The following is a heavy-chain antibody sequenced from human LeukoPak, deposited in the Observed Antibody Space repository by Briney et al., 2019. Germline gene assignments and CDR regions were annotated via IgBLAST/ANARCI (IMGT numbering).Heavy chain of an antibody. V-gene: IGHV1-2*02. CDR1: GYTFTGSY. CDR2: INPNTGGT. CDR3: ARSHERTFDI. D-gene: IGHD6-25*01. J-gene: IGHJ3*02. Sequence: ASVKVSCKASGYTFTGSYLRWVRQAPGQGLEWMAWINPNTGGTDCSQEFRGRVTVTRDTSISTAFMELSSLRSDDTAVYYCARSHERTFDIWGQGTMVTVSS.